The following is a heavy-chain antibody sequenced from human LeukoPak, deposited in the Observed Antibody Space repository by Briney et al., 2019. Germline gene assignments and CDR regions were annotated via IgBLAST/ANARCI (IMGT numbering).Heavy chain of an antibody. CDR3: ARSRTDYYDSSGYYFWY. J-gene: IGHJ4*02. CDR2: IYHSGST. D-gene: IGHD3-22*01. Sequence: SETLSLTCAVSGYSISSGYYWGWIRQPPGKGLEWIGSIYHSGSTYYNPSLKSRVTISVDTSKNQFSLKLSSVTAADTAVYYCARSRTDYYDSSGYYFWYWGQGTLVTVSS. V-gene: IGHV4-38-2*01. CDR1: GYSISSGYY.